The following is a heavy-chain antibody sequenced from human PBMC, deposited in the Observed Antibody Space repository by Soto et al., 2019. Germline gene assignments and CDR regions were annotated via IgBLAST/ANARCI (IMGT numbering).Heavy chain of an antibody. J-gene: IGHJ6*02. CDR2: ISYDGSNK. CDR3: AKGLSARYYDFWSGYYNHHGMDV. D-gene: IGHD3-3*01. Sequence: GGSLRLSCAASGFTFSSYGMHWVRQAPGKGLEWVAVISYDGSNKYYADSVKGRFTISRDNSKNTLYLQMNSLRAEDTAVYYCAKGLSARYYDFWSGYYNHHGMDVWGQGTTVTVSS. CDR1: GFTFSSYG. V-gene: IGHV3-30*18.